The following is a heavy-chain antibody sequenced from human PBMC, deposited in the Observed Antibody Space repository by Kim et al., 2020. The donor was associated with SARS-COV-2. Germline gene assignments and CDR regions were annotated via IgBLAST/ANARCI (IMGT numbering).Heavy chain of an antibody. CDR3: ANFES. CDR2: IKSEGSNK. J-gene: IGHJ4*02. Sequence: AVIKSEGSNKYYADSVMGRFTISRDNSKNMLFLQMNSLRAEDTAVYYCANFESWGQGTLVAVSS. V-gene: IGHV3-33*06.